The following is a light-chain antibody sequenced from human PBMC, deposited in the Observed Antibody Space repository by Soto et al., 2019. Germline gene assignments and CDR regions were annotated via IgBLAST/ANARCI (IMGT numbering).Light chain of an antibody. CDR2: STN. V-gene: IGLV8-61*01. CDR1: SGSVSTGYY. Sequence: QTVVTQEPSFSVSPGGTVTLTCGLSSGSVSTGYYPSWYQQTPGQAPRTLIYSTNTCSSGVPDRFSGSILGNKAALTITGAQADDESDYYCVLFMGNGISVFGGGTQLTVL. J-gene: IGLJ3*02. CDR3: VLFMGNGISV.